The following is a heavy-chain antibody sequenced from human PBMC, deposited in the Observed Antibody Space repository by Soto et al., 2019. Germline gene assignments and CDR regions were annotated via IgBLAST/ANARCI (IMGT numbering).Heavy chain of an antibody. V-gene: IGHV3-30-3*01. CDR1: GFTFSTYP. J-gene: IGHJ4*02. Sequence: QVQLVESGGGVVQPGRSLRLSCAASGFTFSTYPMHWVRQAPGKGLEWVAIILYDGSTEYYADSVKGRFTISRDNSEKTRYLQMNSLRPEDTAVYYCASVDYGDEVYDYWGQGTLVTVSS. CDR3: ASVDYGDEVYDY. D-gene: IGHD4-17*01. CDR2: ILYDGSTE.